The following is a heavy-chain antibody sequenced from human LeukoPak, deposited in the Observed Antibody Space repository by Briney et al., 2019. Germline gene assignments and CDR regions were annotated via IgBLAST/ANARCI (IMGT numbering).Heavy chain of an antibody. CDR3: ARADSSSFSVDV. Sequence: PSETLSLTCTVSGGSISSSYYWGWIRQPPGKGLEWIGSIYYSGSTYYNPSLKSRITISVDTSKNQFSLKLSSVTAADTAVYSCARADSSSFSVDVWGKGTTVTVSS. V-gene: IGHV4-39*07. D-gene: IGHD6-6*01. J-gene: IGHJ6*04. CDR1: GGSISSSYY. CDR2: IYYSGST.